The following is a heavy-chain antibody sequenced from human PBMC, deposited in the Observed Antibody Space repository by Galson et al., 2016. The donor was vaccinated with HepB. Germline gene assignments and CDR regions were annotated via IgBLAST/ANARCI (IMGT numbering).Heavy chain of an antibody. CDR3: ARDLVAVPFYDAFDI. V-gene: IGHV3-66*01. CDR2: IYSGGST. Sequence: SLRLSCAASGFTVSSNYMSWVRQAPGKGLEWVSVIYSGGSTYYADPVKGRFTISRDNPKNTLYLQMNSLRAEGTAVYYCARDLVAVPFYDAFDIWGQGTMVTVSS. CDR1: GFTVSSNY. D-gene: IGHD6-19*01. J-gene: IGHJ3*02.